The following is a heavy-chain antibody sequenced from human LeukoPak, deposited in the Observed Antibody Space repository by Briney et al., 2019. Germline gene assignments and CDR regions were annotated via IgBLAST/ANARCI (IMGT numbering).Heavy chain of an antibody. CDR2: ISGTGGST. D-gene: IGHD2-15*01. J-gene: IGHJ5*02. Sequence: GRSLRLSCSVSGFKFADYDMSWLRQAPGKGLEWVSGISGTGGSTHYADSVKGRFTISRDNSKNTLYLQMNSLRAEDTAVYYCARADGSCYSCLDPWGQGTLVTVSS. CDR1: GFKFADYD. CDR3: ARADGSCYSCLDP. V-gene: IGHV3-23*01.